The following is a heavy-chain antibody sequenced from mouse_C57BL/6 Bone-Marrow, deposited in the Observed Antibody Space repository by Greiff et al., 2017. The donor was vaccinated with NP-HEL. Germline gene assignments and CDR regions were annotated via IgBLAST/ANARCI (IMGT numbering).Heavy chain of an antibody. V-gene: IGHV1-80*01. Sequence: VQLQQSGAELVKPGASVKISCKASGYAFSSYWMNWVKQRPGQGLEWIGQIYPGAGDTNYNGKFKGKATLTADKSSSTAYMQLSSLTSEDSAVYFCARYYGSSYYFDYWGQGTTLTVSS. D-gene: IGHD1-1*01. CDR1: GYAFSSYW. J-gene: IGHJ2*01. CDR3: ARYYGSSYYFDY. CDR2: IYPGAGDT.